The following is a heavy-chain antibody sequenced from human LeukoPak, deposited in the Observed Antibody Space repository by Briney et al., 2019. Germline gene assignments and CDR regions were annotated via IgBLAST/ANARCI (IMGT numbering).Heavy chain of an antibody. CDR1: GGSISSYY. CDR2: IYYSGST. Sequence: SETLSLTCTVSGGSISSYYWSWIRQPPGKGLEWIGYIYYSGSTNYNPPLKSRVTISVDTSKNQFSLKLSSVTAADTAVYYCARQQWLVLNQYYFDYWGQGTLVTVSS. V-gene: IGHV4-59*08. J-gene: IGHJ4*02. CDR3: ARQQWLVLNQYYFDY. D-gene: IGHD6-19*01.